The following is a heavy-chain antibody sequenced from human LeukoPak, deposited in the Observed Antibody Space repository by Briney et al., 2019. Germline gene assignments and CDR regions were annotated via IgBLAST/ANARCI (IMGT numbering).Heavy chain of an antibody. CDR2: ISYDGSNK. CDR1: GFTFSSYA. J-gene: IGHJ4*02. CDR3: ARESYRVYGLDY. Sequence: GGSLRLSCAASGFTFSSYAMHWVRQAPGEGLEWVAVISYDGSNKYYADSVKGRFTISRDNSKNTLYLQMNSLRAEDTAVYYCARESYRVYGLDYWGQGTLVTVSS. D-gene: IGHD3-10*01. V-gene: IGHV3-30-3*01.